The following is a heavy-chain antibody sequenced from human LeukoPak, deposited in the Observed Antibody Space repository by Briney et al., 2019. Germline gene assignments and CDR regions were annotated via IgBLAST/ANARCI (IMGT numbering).Heavy chain of an antibody. D-gene: IGHD6-19*01. CDR1: GGSISSYY. CDR2: IYTSGST. CDR3: ARLSYSSGGDY. Sequence: SETLSLTCTVSGGSISSYYWSWIRQPPGKGLEWIGYIYTSGSTNYNPSLKSRVTISVDTSKNQSSLKLSSVTAADTAVYYCARLSYSSGGDYWGQGTLVTVSS. J-gene: IGHJ4*02. V-gene: IGHV4-4*09.